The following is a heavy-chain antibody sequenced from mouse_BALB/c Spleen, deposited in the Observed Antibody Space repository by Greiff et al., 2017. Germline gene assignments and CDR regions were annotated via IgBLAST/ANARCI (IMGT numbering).Heavy chain of an antibody. J-gene: IGHJ4*01. CDR1: EFTFSSFG. CDR2: FSSGSSTI. D-gene: IGHD1-1*01. V-gene: IGHV5-17*02. Sequence: EVQGVESGGGLVQPGGSRKLSCAASEFTFSSFGMHWVRQAPEKGLEWVAYFSSGSSTIYYADTVKGRFTISRDNPKNTLFLQMTSLRSEDTAMYYCAREDYYGSSAYAMDYWGQGTSVTVSS. CDR3: AREDYYGSSAYAMDY.